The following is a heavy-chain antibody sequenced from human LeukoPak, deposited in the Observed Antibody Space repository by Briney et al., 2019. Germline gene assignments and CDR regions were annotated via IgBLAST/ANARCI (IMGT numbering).Heavy chain of an antibody. J-gene: IGHJ4*02. CDR1: GASISSYY. CDR3: AGSRLSRSAPYNDFWRRQNSPFDN. D-gene: IGHD3-3*01. CDR2: IYYSGNT. Sequence: PSETLSLTCTVSGASISSYYWSWIRQPPGKGLEWIGYIYYSGNTNFNPSLNNPSLKSRASISVDTSRNQFSLKMSSVTAADTAVYYCAGSRLSRSAPYNDFWRRQNSPFDNWGQGTLVTVSS. V-gene: IGHV4-59*01.